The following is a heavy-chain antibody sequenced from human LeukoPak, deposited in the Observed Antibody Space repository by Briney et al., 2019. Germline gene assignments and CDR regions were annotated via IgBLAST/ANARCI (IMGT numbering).Heavy chain of an antibody. CDR1: GYTFTSYA. V-gene: IGHV7-4-1*02. J-gene: IGHJ5*02. D-gene: IGHD6-13*01. CDR3: ATTPPSSIAAAGHTFDP. CDR2: INTNTGNP. Sequence: ASVKVSCKASGYTFTSYAMNWVRQAPGQGLEWMGWINTNTGNPTYAQGFTGRFVFSLDTSVSTAYLQISSLKAEDTAVYYCATTPPSSIAAAGHTFDPWGQGTLVTVSS.